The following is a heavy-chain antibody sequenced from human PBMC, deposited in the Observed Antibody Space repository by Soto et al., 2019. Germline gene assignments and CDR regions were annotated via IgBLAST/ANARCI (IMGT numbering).Heavy chain of an antibody. Sequence: GGSLRLSCAASGFTFSSYAMSWVRQAPGKGLEWVSAISGSGGSTYYADSVKGRFTISRDNSKNTLYLQMNSLRAEDTAVYYCAKDGGYCSSTSCYVSWFDPWGQGTLVTVSS. CDR2: ISGSGGST. CDR3: AKDGGYCSSTSCYVSWFDP. V-gene: IGHV3-23*01. D-gene: IGHD2-2*01. J-gene: IGHJ5*02. CDR1: GFTFSSYA.